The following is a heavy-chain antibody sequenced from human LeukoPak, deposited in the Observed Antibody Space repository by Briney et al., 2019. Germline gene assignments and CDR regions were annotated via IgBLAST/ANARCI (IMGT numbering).Heavy chain of an antibody. CDR3: ARGAHYHDSSEGYDY. CDR2: INPNSGGT. J-gene: IGHJ4*02. Sequence: ASVKVSCKASGYTFTAYYMHWARQAPGQGLEWMGWINPNSGGTIYAQKFKGRVTMTRDTSISTSYMELSRLRSDDTSVYYCARGAHYHDSSEGYDYWGQGTLVTVSS. V-gene: IGHV1-2*02. CDR1: GYTFTAYY. D-gene: IGHD3-22*01.